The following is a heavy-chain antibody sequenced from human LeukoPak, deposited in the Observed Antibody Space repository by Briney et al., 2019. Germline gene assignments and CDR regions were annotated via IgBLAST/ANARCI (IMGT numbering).Heavy chain of an antibody. V-gene: IGHV1-46*01. Sequence: ASVKVSCKSSGYTFTSYSMHWVRPAPGQGLEWLGLINPSGGSSNYAQKFQGRITLTRDTSTSTVYMELNSLRSEDTALYYCARGNPSMATLDYWGQGTLITVSS. CDR1: GYTFTSYS. CDR3: ARGNPSMATLDY. CDR2: INPSGGSS. D-gene: IGHD5-24*01. J-gene: IGHJ4*02.